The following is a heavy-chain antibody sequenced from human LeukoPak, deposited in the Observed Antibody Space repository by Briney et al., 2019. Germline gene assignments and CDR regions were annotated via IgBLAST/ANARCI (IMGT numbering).Heavy chain of an antibody. CDR3: ARYDSSGYSFDY. CDR1: GGSIRSGDYY. D-gene: IGHD3-22*01. J-gene: IGHJ4*02. CDR2: IYYSGST. V-gene: IGHV4-30-4*01. Sequence: PQTLSLTSTVSGGSIRSGDYYWSWIRQPPGKGLEWIGCIYYSGSTYYNPSLKSRVTISVDTSKNQFSLKLSSVTAADTAVYYCARYDSSGYSFDYWGQGTLVTVSS.